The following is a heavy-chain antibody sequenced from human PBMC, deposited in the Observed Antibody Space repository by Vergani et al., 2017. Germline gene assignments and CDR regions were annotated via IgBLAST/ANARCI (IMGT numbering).Heavy chain of an antibody. V-gene: IGHV3-30*02. CDR2: IQFDGSNQ. CDR1: GFTLSNYD. CDR3: AKHFRGWGIDY. J-gene: IGHJ4*02. Sequence: QVQLLESGGGVVQRGETLRLSCATSGFTLSNYDMQWIRQGPGKGLEFVAFIQFDGSNQYYADSVKGRFTLSRDFSKNTLYLQMNSLRTDDTATYYCAKHFRGWGIDYWGQGTQVIVSS. D-gene: IGHD3-16*01.